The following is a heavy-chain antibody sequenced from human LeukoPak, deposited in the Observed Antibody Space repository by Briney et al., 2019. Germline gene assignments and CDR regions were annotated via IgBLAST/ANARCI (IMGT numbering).Heavy chain of an antibody. CDR3: AKDASGYDWAYSDY. CDR1: GFTFDDYA. D-gene: IGHD5-12*01. V-gene: IGHV3-9*01. CDR2: ISWNSGSI. J-gene: IGHJ4*02. Sequence: PGRSLRLSCAASGFTFDDYAMHWVRQAPGKGLEWVSGISWNSGSIGYADSVKGRFAISRDNAKNSLYLQMNSLRAEDTALYYCAKDASGYDWAYSDYWGQGTLVTVSS.